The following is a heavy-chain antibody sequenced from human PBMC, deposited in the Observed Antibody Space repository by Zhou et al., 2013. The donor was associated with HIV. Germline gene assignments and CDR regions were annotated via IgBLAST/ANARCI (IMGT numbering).Heavy chain of an antibody. V-gene: IGHV1-2*02. J-gene: IGHJ4*02. D-gene: IGHD2-2*01. CDR3: ARGKLGYCSSTSCRLFDY. CDR1: GYTFTGYY. Sequence: QVQLVQSGAEVKKPGASVKVSCKASGYTFTGYYMHWVRQAPGQGLEWMGWINPNSGGTNYAQKFQGRVTMTRDTSISTAYMELSRLRSDDTAVYYCARGKLGYCSSTSCRLFDYWGQGTLVTVSS. CDR2: INPNSGGT.